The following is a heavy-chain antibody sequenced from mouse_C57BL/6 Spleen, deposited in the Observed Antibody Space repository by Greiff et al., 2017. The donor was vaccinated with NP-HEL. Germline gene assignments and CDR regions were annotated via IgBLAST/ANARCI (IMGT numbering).Heavy chain of an antibody. J-gene: IGHJ4*01. Sequence: QVHVKQPGAELVKPGASVKVSCKASGYTFTSYWMHWVKQRPGQGLEWIGRIHPSDSDTNYNQKFKGKATLTVDKSSSTAYMQLSSLTSEDSAVYYCAIGNYGSRYAMDYWGQGTSVTVSS. CDR3: AIGNYGSRYAMDY. D-gene: IGHD1-1*01. CDR1: GYTFTSYW. CDR2: IHPSDSDT. V-gene: IGHV1-74*01.